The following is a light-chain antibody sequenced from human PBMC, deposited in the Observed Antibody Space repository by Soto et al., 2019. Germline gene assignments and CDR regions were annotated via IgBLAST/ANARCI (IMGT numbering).Light chain of an antibody. CDR1: QSASSSY. J-gene: IGKJ1*01. Sequence: EILLTQSPGTLSLSPGERATLSCHSSQSASSSYLVWHQQKPGQAPRLLIYAASRRATGIPDRFSGSGSGTEFTLTISRLEPEDFAAYYCQQYGSSPWAFGQGTKVDIK. CDR2: AAS. CDR3: QQYGSSPWA. V-gene: IGKV3-20*01.